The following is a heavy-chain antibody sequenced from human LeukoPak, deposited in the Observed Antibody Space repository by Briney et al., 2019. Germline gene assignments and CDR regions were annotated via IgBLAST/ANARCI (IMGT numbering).Heavy chain of an antibody. CDR2: IYYSGSN. V-gene: IGHV4-59*12. D-gene: IGHD5-18*01. Sequence: TSETLSLTCTVSGGSISNYYWSRVRQPPGKGLEWIGYIYYSGSNNYNPSLKSRVTMSVDTSKNQFSLKLSSVTAADTAVFYCARSSYSYGSVYYYYYMDVWGKGTTVTVSS. CDR3: ARSSYSYGSVYYYYYMDV. CDR1: GGSISNYY. J-gene: IGHJ6*03.